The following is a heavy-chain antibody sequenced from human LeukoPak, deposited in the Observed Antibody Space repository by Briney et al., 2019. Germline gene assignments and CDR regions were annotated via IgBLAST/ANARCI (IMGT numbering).Heavy chain of an antibody. J-gene: IGHJ4*02. Sequence: GASVKVSCKASGYSFTSHYMHWVRQAPGQGLEWMGIINPSGGSTSYAQKFQGRVTMTRDMSTSTVYMELSSLRSEDTAVYYCASGIVGATSGGPDYWGQGTLVTVSS. CDR2: INPSGGST. V-gene: IGHV1-46*01. CDR1: GYSFTSHY. CDR3: ASGIVGATSGGPDY. D-gene: IGHD1-26*01.